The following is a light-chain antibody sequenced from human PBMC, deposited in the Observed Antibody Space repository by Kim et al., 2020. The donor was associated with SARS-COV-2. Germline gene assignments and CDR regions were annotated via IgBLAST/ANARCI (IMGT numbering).Light chain of an antibody. V-gene: IGKV3-15*01. J-gene: IGKJ1*01. Sequence: EIVMTQSPATLSVSPGERGTLSCRASQSVGSNLAWYQQKPGQAPRLLIYGASTTATGIPARFSGSGSGTEFTLTIGSLQSEDFAVYYCQQYNNWPRTFGQGTKVDIK. CDR1: QSVGSN. CDR3: QQYNNWPRT. CDR2: GAS.